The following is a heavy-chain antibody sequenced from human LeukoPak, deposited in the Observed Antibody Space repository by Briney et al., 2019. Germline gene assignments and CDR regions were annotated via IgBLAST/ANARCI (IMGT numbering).Heavy chain of an antibody. CDR3: AHRGLERDGFQH. Sequence: SGPTLFNPTQTLTLTCTFSGFSFSTSGVGVGWIRQPPGKALEWLALIYWADDKRYSPSLKSRLTITKDTSKNQVVLTMTNMDPVDTATYYCAHRGLERDGFQHWGQGTLVTVSS. CDR1: GFSFSTSGVG. D-gene: IGHD1-1*01. V-gene: IGHV2-5*02. J-gene: IGHJ1*01. CDR2: IYWADDK.